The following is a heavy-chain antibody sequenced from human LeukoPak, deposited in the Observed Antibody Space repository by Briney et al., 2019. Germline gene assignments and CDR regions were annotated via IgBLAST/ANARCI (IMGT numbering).Heavy chain of an antibody. J-gene: IGHJ3*02. D-gene: IGHD2-2*01. CDR3: AREVPAATPLFAFDI. Sequence: ASVKVSCKASGGTFSSYAISWVRRAPGQGLEWMGGIIPIFGTANYAQKFQGRVTITADESTSTAYMELSSLRSEDTAVYYCAREVPAATPLFAFDIWGQGTMVTVSS. CDR1: GGTFSSYA. V-gene: IGHV1-69*01. CDR2: IIPIFGTA.